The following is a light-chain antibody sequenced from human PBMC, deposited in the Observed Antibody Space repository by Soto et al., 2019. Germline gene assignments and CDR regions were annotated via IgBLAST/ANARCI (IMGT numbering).Light chain of an antibody. V-gene: IGLV2-14*01. Sequence: QSVMTQPPSVSGSPGRSITISCTGTISDVGGYNYVSWYQQHPGKAPKLMIYEVSNRPSGVSNRFSGSKSGNTASLTISGLQAEDEADYYCSSYTSSSTYVFGNGTK. CDR1: ISDVGGYNY. CDR2: EVS. J-gene: IGLJ1*01. CDR3: SSYTSSSTYV.